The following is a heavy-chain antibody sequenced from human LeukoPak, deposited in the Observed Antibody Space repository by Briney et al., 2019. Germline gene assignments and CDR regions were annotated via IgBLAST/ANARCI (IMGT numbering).Heavy chain of an antibody. CDR1: GYTFTSYD. CDR2: MNPNSGNT. V-gene: IGHV1-8*01. CDR3: ARGYRSGGSCYSVYNWFDP. D-gene: IGHD2-15*01. Sequence: EASVKVSCKASGYTFTSYDINWVRQATGQGLEWMGWMNPNSGNTGYAQKFQGRVTMTRNTSISTAYMELSSLRSEDTAVYYCARGYRSGGSCYSVYNWFDPWGQGTLVTVSS. J-gene: IGHJ5*02.